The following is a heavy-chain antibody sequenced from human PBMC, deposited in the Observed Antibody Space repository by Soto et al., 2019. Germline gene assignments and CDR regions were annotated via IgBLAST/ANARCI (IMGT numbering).Heavy chain of an antibody. D-gene: IGHD6-13*01. V-gene: IGHV4-59*01. Sequence: SETLSLTCTVSGGSISSYYWSWIRQPPGKGLEWIGYIYYSGSTNYNPSLKSRVTISVDTSKNQFSLKLSSATAADTAVYYCARAWASSREYYGMDVWGQGTTVTVSS. CDR1: GGSISSYY. J-gene: IGHJ6*02. CDR2: IYYSGST. CDR3: ARAWASSREYYGMDV.